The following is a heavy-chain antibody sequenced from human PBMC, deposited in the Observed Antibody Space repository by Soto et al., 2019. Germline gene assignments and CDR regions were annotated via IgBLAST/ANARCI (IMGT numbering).Heavy chain of an antibody. CDR1: GFTFSSYG. CDR2: IWYDVSNK. D-gene: IGHD5-12*01. Sequence: QVQLVESGGCVVQPGRSLRLSCAAAGFTFSSYGMHWVRQAPGKGLEWVAVIWYDVSNKYYAYSVKGRFTIYRDNSKNTLSLQMNSLRAEDTAVYYCASEGGMVATIYYCGQGTLVTFSS. V-gene: IGHV3-33*01. J-gene: IGHJ4*02. CDR3: ASEGGMVATIYY.